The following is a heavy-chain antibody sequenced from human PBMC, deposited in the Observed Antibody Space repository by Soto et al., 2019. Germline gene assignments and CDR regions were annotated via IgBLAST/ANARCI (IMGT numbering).Heavy chain of an antibody. CDR3: AKTANGWFSAFDI. J-gene: IGHJ3*02. D-gene: IGHD6-19*01. CDR2: ISGSGDTT. CDR1: GFTFSSYA. Sequence: EVQLLESGGGLVQPGGSLRLSCAASGFTFSSYAMSWVRQAPGKGLEWVSAISGSGDTTYYAHSVKGRFTFSRDNSKNTLYLQMNSLRAVDTAVYYCAKTANGWFSAFDIWGQGTMVTISS. V-gene: IGHV3-23*01.